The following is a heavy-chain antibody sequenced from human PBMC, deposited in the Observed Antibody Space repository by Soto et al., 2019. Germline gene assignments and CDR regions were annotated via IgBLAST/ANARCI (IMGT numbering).Heavy chain of an antibody. CDR1: GDSVSSNSSA. V-gene: IGHV6-1*01. D-gene: IGHD3-16*01. J-gene: IGHJ4*02. Sequence: PSQTLALPCAISGDSVSSNSSACNFIRQSPSRGLEWLGRTYYRSKWFNNYALSVKSRITINPDTSKNQFSLQLNSVTPEDTAVYYCARGDQGFDYWGQGTLVTVSS. CDR2: TYYRSKWFN. CDR3: ARGDQGFDY.